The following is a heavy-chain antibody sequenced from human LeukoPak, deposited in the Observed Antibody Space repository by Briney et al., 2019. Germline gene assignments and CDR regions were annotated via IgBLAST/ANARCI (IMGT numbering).Heavy chain of an antibody. D-gene: IGHD3-22*01. CDR3: AREPYYYDSSGHDY. CDR1: GFTFSSFW. CDR2: IKQDGSDK. Sequence: GGSLRLSCAASGFTFSSFWMSWVRQAPGKGLEWAANIKQDGSDKYYVDSVKGRFTISRDNAKNSLYLQMNSLRAEDTAVYYCAREPYYYDSSGHDYWGQGTLVTVSS. V-gene: IGHV3-7*01. J-gene: IGHJ4*02.